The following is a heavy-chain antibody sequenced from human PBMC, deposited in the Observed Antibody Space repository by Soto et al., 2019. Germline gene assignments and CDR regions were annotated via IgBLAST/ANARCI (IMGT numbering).Heavy chain of an antibody. Sequence: QVQLVESGGDLVKPGGSLRLSCAASGFTFSDYYMSWIRQTPGKGLEWLSYITESGHAAEYADSVRGRFTISRDNNKNSLYLQRNRLGVDDTGVYYCARAIRGYGAYGGYLGQGTLVTVSS. CDR3: ARAIRGYGAYGGY. CDR2: ITESGHAA. D-gene: IGHD5-12*01. CDR1: GFTFSDYY. J-gene: IGHJ4*02. V-gene: IGHV3-11*04.